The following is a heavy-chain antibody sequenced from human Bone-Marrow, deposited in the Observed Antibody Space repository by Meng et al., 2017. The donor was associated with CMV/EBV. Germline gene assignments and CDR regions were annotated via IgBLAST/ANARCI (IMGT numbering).Heavy chain of an antibody. CDR2: FDPEDGET. CDR3: ATGSREYCSSTSCYHFDF. J-gene: IGHJ4*02. CDR1: GNTLTDLS. V-gene: IGHV1-24*01. Sequence: ASVKVSCKVSGNTLTDLSIHWVRQAPGKGLEWMGGFDPEDGETRYAQSFQGRVTMTEDSATETAYMELSSLTSEDTAVYYCATGSREYCSSTSCYHFDFWGLGTLVTVSS. D-gene: IGHD2-2*01.